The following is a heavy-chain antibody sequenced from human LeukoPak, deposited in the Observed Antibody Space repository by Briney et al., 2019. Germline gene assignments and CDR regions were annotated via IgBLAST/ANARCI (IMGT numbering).Heavy chain of an antibody. V-gene: IGHV1-8*01. CDR1: GYTFTSYD. J-gene: IGHJ4*02. CDR2: MNPNSGNT. CDR3: ARVLYCSGGSCYSYIFYY. D-gene: IGHD2-15*01. Sequence: ASVKVSCKASGYTFTSYDINWVRQATGQGLEWMGWMNPNSGNTGYAQKFQGRVTMTRNTSISTAYMELSSLRSEDTAVYNCARVLYCSGGSCYSYIFYYWGQGTLVTVSS.